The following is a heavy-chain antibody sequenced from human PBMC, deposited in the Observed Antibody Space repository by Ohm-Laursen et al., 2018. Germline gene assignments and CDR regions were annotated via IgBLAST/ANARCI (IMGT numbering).Heavy chain of an antibody. J-gene: IGHJ5*02. CDR1: GGTFSSYA. Sequence: SVTASCRVSGGTFSSYAISWVRQAPGQGLEWMGGIIPIFGTANYAQKFQGRVTITADESTSTAYMELSSLRSEDTAVYYCARGALIGYCSSTNCYTRGFDPWGQGTLVIVSS. CDR3: ARGALIGYCSSTNCYTRGFDP. D-gene: IGHD2-2*02. V-gene: IGHV1-69*13. CDR2: IIPIFGTA.